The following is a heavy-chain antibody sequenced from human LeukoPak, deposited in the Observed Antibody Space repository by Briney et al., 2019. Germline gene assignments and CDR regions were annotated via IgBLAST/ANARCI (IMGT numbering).Heavy chain of an antibody. CDR2: IKQDGSEK. V-gene: IGHV3-7*01. Sequence: GGSLRLSCAASGFTFSSHWMSWVRQAPGKGLEWVANIKQDGSEKYYVDSVKGRFTISRDNAKNSLYLQMNSLRDEDTALYYCATSAAGFDYWGQGTLVTVSS. CDR1: GFTFSSHW. CDR3: ATSAAGFDY. J-gene: IGHJ4*02. D-gene: IGHD6-13*01.